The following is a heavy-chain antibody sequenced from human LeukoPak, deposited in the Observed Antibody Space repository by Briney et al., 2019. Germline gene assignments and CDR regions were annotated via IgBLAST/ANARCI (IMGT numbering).Heavy chain of an antibody. V-gene: IGHV3-53*01. CDR1: GLTVRSNY. CDR3: ARCDTSRWNGIDF. D-gene: IGHD6-13*01. Sequence: GGSLRLSCAASGLTVRSNYMGWVRQAPGKGLEWVSAIHSGGNTYYVDSVKGRFTISRDNSRNTMDLQMNSLRAEDTAVYYCARCDTSRWNGIDFWGQGTLVTVSS. CDR2: IHSGGNT. J-gene: IGHJ4*02.